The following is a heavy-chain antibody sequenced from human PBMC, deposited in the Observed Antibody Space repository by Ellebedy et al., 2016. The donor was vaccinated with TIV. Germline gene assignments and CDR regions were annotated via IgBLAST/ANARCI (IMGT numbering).Heavy chain of an antibody. Sequence: SETLSLTCAVYGGSFSGYYWSWIRQPPGKGLEWIGEINHSGSTNYNPSLKSRVTISVDTSKNQFSLKLSSVTAADTAVYYCARGGGYDAFDIWGQGTMVTVSS. D-gene: IGHD3-10*01. J-gene: IGHJ3*02. V-gene: IGHV4-34*01. CDR3: ARGGGYDAFDI. CDR2: INHSGST. CDR1: GGSFSGYY.